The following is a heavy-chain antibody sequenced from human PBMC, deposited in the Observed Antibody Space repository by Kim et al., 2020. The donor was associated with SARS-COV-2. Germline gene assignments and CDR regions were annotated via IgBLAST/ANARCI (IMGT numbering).Heavy chain of an antibody. CDR3: AGRMTTVTQAYNWFDP. V-gene: IGHV4-34*01. Sequence: SETLSLTCAVYGGSFSGYYWSWIRQPPGKGLEWIGEINHSGSTNYNPSLKSRVTISVDTSKNQFSPKLSSVTAADTAVYYCAGRMTTVTQAYNWFDPWGQGTLVTVSS. J-gene: IGHJ5*02. CDR1: GGSFSGYY. D-gene: IGHD4-4*01. CDR2: INHSGST.